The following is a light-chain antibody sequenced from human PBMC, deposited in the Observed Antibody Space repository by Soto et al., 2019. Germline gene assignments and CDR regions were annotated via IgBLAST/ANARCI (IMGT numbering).Light chain of an antibody. CDR1: QSVDSTF. Sequence: EVVLTQSPGSLSLSPGQRATLSCRASQSVDSTFFAWYQKKPGQAPRLLIYGASKRATRIPDRFSSSGSGTDLTLIISRLEPEDFAVYYCQQYMSSVTFGQGTKVEIK. CDR3: QQYMSSVT. CDR2: GAS. V-gene: IGKV3-20*01. J-gene: IGKJ1*01.